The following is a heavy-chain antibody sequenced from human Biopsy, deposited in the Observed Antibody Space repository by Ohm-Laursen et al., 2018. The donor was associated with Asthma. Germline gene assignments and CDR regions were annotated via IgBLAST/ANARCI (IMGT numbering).Heavy chain of an antibody. CDR2: IDPNSGGT. D-gene: IGHD3-16*01. Sequence: SVKVSCKVSGDSFSNYAISWVRQAPGQGLEWMGRIDPNSGGTNYAQKFLGRVTMTRDTSVNTAFMVLSRLRSDDTAVYYCARIKIRIGAGTDRYFDLWGRGTLVTVSS. CDR1: GDSFSNYA. J-gene: IGHJ2*01. CDR3: ARIKIRIGAGTDRYFDL. V-gene: IGHV1-2*06.